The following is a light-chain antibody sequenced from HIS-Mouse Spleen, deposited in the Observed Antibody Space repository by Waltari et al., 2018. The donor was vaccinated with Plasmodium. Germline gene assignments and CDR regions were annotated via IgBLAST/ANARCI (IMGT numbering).Light chain of an antibody. CDR2: KDS. Sequence: SYELTQPPSVSVSPGQTARITCSGDALPKQYAYWYQQKPGQAPVLVIYKDSGRPSGIPDRFSGSSSGTTVTLTISGVQAEDEADYYCQSADSSGTYQVFGGGTKLTVL. V-gene: IGLV3-25*03. CDR3: QSADSSGTYQV. CDR1: ALPKQY. J-gene: IGLJ2*01.